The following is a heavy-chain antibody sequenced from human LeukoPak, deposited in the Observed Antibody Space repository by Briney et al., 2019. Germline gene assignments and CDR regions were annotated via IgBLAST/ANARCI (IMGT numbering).Heavy chain of an antibody. J-gene: IGHJ3*01. CDR2: ISGDGVSP. D-gene: IGHD4-17*01. V-gene: IGHV3-23*01. CDR3: AKEAGQDFGALDAFDV. CDR1: GFTFNNYA. Sequence: PGGSLRLSCAASGFTFNNYALTWVRQTPGKGLECVSAISGDGVSPYYADSVRGRFTITRDNARHSLYLQMNSLRAEDTAVYYCAKEAGQDFGALDAFDVWGQGTMVTVSS.